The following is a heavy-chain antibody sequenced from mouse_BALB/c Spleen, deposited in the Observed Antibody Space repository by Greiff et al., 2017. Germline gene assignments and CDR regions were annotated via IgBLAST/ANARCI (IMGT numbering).Heavy chain of an antibody. J-gene: IGHJ4*01. CDR1: GDSITSGY. Sequence: EVKLQESGPSLVKPSQTLSLTCSVTGDSITSGYWNWIRKFPGNKLEYMGYISYSGSTYYNPSLKSRISITRDTSKNQYYLQLNSVTTEDTATYYCARKDYYGSSYDYYYAMDYWGQGTSVTVSS. CDR3: ARKDYYGSSYDYYYAMDY. V-gene: IGHV3-8*02. CDR2: ISYSGST. D-gene: IGHD1-1*01.